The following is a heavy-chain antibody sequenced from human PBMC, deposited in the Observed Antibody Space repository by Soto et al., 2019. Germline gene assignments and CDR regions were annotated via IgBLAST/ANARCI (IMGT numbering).Heavy chain of an antibody. CDR3: AKSGSWYTSGYYGMDV. CDR1: GFTLSSYA. J-gene: IGHJ6*02. D-gene: IGHD6-13*01. Sequence: EMQLLESGGGLVQHGGSLRLSCAASGFTLSSYAMSWVRQAPGKGLEWVSAISGSGGSTYYADSVKGRFTISRDNSKNTLYLQMNSLRAEDTAVYYCAKSGSWYTSGYYGMDVWGQGTTVTVSS. CDR2: ISGSGGST. V-gene: IGHV3-23*01.